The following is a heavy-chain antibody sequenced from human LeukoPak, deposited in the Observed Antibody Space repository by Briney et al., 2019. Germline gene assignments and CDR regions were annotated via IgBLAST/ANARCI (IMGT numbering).Heavy chain of an antibody. CDR3: ATDRYYGSGSYYKFDY. CDR2: IYTSGNT. J-gene: IGHJ4*02. CDR1: GGSISGYY. V-gene: IGHV4-4*09. D-gene: IGHD3-10*01. Sequence: SETLSLTCTVSGGSISGYYWSWIRQPPGKGLEWIGYIYTSGNTNYNPSLKSRVTISVDTSKKQFSLNLRSVTAEDTAVYYCATDRYYGSGSYYKFDYWGQGTLVTVSS.